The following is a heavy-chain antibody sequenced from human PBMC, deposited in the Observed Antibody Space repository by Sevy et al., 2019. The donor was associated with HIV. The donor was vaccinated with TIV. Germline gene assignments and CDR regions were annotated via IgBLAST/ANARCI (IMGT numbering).Heavy chain of an antibody. Sequence: GGYLRPSCAASGFTFSSYRMTWVRQAPGKGLEWVSCISSTSAYINYADSVKGRFTISRDNAKNLLYLQMDSLRAEDTAVYYCARAVLEISTWRSDYWGQGTLVTVSS. CDR1: GFTFSSYR. CDR3: ARAVLEISTWRSDY. V-gene: IGHV3-21*01. J-gene: IGHJ4*02. CDR2: ISSTSAYI. D-gene: IGHD1-1*01.